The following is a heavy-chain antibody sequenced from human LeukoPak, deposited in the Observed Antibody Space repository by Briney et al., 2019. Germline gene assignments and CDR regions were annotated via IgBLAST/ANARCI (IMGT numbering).Heavy chain of an antibody. D-gene: IGHD3-22*01. J-gene: IGHJ4*02. CDR2: INTNTGNP. CDR1: GYTFTSYA. V-gene: IGHV7-4-1*02. CDR3: AREVLGYYDSSGYFLNY. Sequence: GASVKVSCKASGYTFTSYAMNWVRQAPGQGLEWMGWINTNTGNPTYAQGFTGRFVFSLDTSVSTAYLQISSLKAEDTAVYYCAREVLGYYDSSGYFLNYWGQGTLVTVSS.